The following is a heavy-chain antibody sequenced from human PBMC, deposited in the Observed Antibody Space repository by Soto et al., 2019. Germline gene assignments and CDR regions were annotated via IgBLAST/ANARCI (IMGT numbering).Heavy chain of an antibody. Sequence: QVQLVQSGAEMKKPGSPVKVSCQSSGGTFNTYAMNWVRQAPGQGPEWMGDISPMFGAANYAPKFQGRVTITADEPTGTSYMQLSSLTSEDTVLYFCAREVQVHTPAFVYWGQGTLVTVSS. V-gene: IGHV1-69*19. J-gene: IGHJ4*02. CDR1: GGTFNTYA. CDR3: AREVQVHTPAFVY. CDR2: ISPMFGAA. D-gene: IGHD3-10*01.